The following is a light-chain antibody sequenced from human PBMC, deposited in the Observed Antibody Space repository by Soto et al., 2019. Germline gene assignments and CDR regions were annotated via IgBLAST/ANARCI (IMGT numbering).Light chain of an antibody. CDR3: QQRIDWPMT. Sequence: EIVLTQSPATLSLSPGERATLSCRASQSVNTYLAWYQQRPGQAPRLLIYGASNRATDIPARFSGSGSGTDFTLTISSLEAEDFAVYHCQQRIDWPMTFGQGTRLETK. CDR2: GAS. V-gene: IGKV3-11*01. CDR1: QSVNTY. J-gene: IGKJ5*01.